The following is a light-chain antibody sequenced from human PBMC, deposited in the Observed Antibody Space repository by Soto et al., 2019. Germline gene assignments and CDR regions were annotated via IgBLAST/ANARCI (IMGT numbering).Light chain of an antibody. CDR3: QHSSGIPYT. Sequence: DIQMTQSPSSLSASVGDRVTITCRASQTISTYLNWYQQNTGKAPKLLIYAASSLQSGVPSRFSGSGSGTDFTLTISSLQPEDFATYYCQHSSGIPYTFGQGTKLEIK. CDR1: QTISTY. J-gene: IGKJ2*01. V-gene: IGKV1-39*01. CDR2: AAS.